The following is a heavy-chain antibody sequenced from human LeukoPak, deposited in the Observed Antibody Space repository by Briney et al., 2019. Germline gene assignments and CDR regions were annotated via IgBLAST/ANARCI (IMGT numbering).Heavy chain of an antibody. CDR1: GFTFSSYS. CDR2: ISSSSSTI. CDR3: ARPVGAADY. V-gene: IGHV3-48*04. J-gene: IGHJ4*02. Sequence: PGGSLRLSCAASGFTFSSYSMNWVRQAPGKGLEWVSYISSSSSTIYYADSVKGRFTISRDNAKNSLYLQMNSLRAEDMAVYYCARPVGAADYWGQGTLVTVSS. D-gene: IGHD1-26*01.